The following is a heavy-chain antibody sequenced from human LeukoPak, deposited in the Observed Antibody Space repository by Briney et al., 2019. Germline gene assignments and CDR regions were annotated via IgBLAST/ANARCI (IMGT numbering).Heavy chain of an antibody. J-gene: IGHJ4*02. D-gene: IGHD2-15*01. Sequence: GGSLRLSCAASGFTFSSYAMHWVRQAPGKGLEYVSAISSNGGSTYYANSVKGRFTISRDNSKNTLYLQMGSLRAEDTAVYYCARVFHGGWGQGTLVTVSS. CDR1: GFTFSSYA. CDR2: ISSNGGST. V-gene: IGHV3-64*01. CDR3: ARVFHGG.